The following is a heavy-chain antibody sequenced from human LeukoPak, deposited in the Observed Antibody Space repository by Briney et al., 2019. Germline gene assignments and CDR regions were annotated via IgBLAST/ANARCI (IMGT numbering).Heavy chain of an antibody. CDR1: GITFSSHA. CDR2: ISGSGGST. D-gene: IGHD3-3*01. J-gene: IGHJ4*02. Sequence: PGGSLRLSCAASGITFSSHAMSWVRQAPGKGLEWVSVISGSGGSTYYADSVKGRFTISRDNSKDTLYLQMNSLRAEDTAVYYCAKDYWEWSMVNWGQGTLVTVSS. V-gene: IGHV3-23*01. CDR3: AKDYWEWSMVN.